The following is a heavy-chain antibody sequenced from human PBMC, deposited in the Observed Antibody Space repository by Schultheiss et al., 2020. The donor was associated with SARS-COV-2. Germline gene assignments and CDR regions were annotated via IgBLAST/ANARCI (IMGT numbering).Heavy chain of an antibody. CDR2: IYHSGST. J-gene: IGHJ4*02. Sequence: SETLSLTCKVSGDSISSYYWSWIRQPPGKGLEWIGYIYHSGSTYYNPSHKSRVTISVDTSKNQFSLKLRSVTAADTAVYYCARGPPLLGDYWGQGTLVTVSS. CDR3: ARGPPLLGDY. V-gene: IGHV4-59*12. D-gene: IGHD2/OR15-2a*01. CDR1: GDSISSYY.